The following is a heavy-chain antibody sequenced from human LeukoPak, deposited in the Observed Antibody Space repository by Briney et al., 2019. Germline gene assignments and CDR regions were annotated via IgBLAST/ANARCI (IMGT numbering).Heavy chain of an antibody. CDR1: GYTFTSYG. Sequence: GASVKVSCKASGYTFTSYGISWVRQAPGQGLEWMGWISAYNGNTNYAQKLQGRVTMTTDTSTSTAYMELRSLRSDDTAVYYCARDGLLYSGSYSTLTYYYCMDVWGKGTTVTVSS. J-gene: IGHJ6*03. D-gene: IGHD1-26*01. CDR2: ISAYNGNT. V-gene: IGHV1-18*01. CDR3: ARDGLLYSGSYSTLTYYYCMDV.